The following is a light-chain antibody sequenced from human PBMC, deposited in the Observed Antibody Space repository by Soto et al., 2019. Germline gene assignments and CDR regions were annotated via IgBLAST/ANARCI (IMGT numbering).Light chain of an antibody. CDR2: EVS. CDR3: SSYAGSNNLV. Sequence: QCALTQPPSASGSPGQSVTISCTGTSNDVGGYNYVSWYQQHPGKAPKLMIYEVSKRPSGVPDRLSGSKSGNTVSLTVSGLQAEDEGDYYCSSYAGSNNLVFGGGAKLTDL. J-gene: IGLJ2*01. V-gene: IGLV2-8*01. CDR1: SNDVGGYNY.